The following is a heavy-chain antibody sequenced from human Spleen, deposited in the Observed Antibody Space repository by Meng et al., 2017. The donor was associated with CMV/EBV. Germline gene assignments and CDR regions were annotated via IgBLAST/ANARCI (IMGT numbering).Heavy chain of an antibody. Sequence: SVNVSCKDSGGTFSSYAISWVRQAPGQGLEWMGGIIPILGIANYAQKSQGRITITADKSTSTAYMELSSLRFEDTAVYYCARESTVVVPAANPAGVNYYYGMDVWGQGTTVTVSS. CDR2: IIPILGIA. CDR3: ARESTVVVPAANPAGVNYYYGMDV. J-gene: IGHJ6*02. V-gene: IGHV1-69*10. CDR1: GGTFSSYA. D-gene: IGHD2-2*01.